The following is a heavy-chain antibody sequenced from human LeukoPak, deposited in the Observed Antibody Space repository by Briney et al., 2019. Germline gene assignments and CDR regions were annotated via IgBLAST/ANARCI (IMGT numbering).Heavy chain of an antibody. CDR3: ASVRIVGATRYFDY. J-gene: IGHJ4*02. V-gene: IGHV4-34*01. D-gene: IGHD1-26*01. Sequence: SETLSLTCAVYGGSFSGYYWSWIRQPPGKGLGWIGEINHSGSTNYNPSLKSRVTISVDTSKNQFSLKLSSVTAADTAVYYCASVRIVGATRYFDYWGQGTLVTVSS. CDR1: GGSFSGYY. CDR2: INHSGST.